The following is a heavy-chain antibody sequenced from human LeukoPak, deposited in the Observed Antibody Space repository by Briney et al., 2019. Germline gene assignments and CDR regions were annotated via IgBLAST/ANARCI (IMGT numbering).Heavy chain of an antibody. CDR1: GGSISSGGYY. CDR3: VAGYDYVWGSYRYLGEVAFDI. D-gene: IGHD3-16*02. CDR2: IYYSGST. V-gene: IGHV4-31*03. Sequence: SETLSLTCTVSGGSISSGGYYWSWIRQHPGKGLEWIGYIYYSGSTYYNPSLKSRVTISVDTSKNQFSLKLSSVTAADTAVYYCVAGYDYVWGSYRYLGEVAFDIWGQGTMVTVSS. J-gene: IGHJ3*02.